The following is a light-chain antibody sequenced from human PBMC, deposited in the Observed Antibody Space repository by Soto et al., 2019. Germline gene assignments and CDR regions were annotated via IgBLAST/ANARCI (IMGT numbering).Light chain of an antibody. CDR1: SSDVGGYNF. J-gene: IGLJ1*01. V-gene: IGLV2-11*01. CDR2: DVS. CDR3: CSYAGSYTLYV. Sequence: QSALTQPRSVSGSPGQSVTISCTGTSSDVGGYNFVSWYQHHPGKAPKLIIYDVSKRPSGVPDRFSGSKSGNTASLTISGLQAEDEADYYCCSYAGSYTLYVFGNGTRSPS.